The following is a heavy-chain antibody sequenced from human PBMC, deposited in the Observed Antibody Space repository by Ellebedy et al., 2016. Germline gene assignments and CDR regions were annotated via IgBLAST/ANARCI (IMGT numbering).Heavy chain of an antibody. Sequence: ASVKVSCKSSGYAFTTYGLTWVRQAPGQGLQYVGWISGSSGNTYSARQFQGRVAVTADTSTGTAYMELMSLTPADTALYYCARAGRVTQYYFDLWGQGTLVTVSS. CDR2: ISGSSGNT. J-gene: IGHJ4*02. D-gene: IGHD2-21*02. CDR3: ARAGRVTQYYFDL. CDR1: GYAFTTYG. V-gene: IGHV1-18*01.